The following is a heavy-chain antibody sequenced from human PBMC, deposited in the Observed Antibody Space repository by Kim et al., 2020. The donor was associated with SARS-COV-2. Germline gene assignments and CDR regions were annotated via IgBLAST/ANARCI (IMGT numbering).Heavy chain of an antibody. V-gene: IGHV4-34*01. Sequence: PSLKSRVTISVDTSKNQFSLKLSSVTAADTAVYYCASNTYYYGSGSYWVYWGQGTLVTVSS. J-gene: IGHJ4*02. D-gene: IGHD3-10*01. CDR3: ASNTYYYGSGSYWVY.